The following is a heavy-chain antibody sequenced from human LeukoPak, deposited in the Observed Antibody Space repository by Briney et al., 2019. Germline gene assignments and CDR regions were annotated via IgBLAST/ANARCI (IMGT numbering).Heavy chain of an antibody. Sequence: GGSLRLSCAASGFTFDDYGMPWVRQVPGKGLEWVSGFSWNSGRLGYGESVKGRFTISRDNAKNYLYLQMNSLRAKDTALYYCANDIAAGTTTTPFDYWGQGTLVPVSS. CDR2: FSWNSGRL. D-gene: IGHD6-13*01. J-gene: IGHJ4*02. V-gene: IGHV3-9*01. CDR3: ANDIAAGTTTTPFDY. CDR1: GFTFDDYG.